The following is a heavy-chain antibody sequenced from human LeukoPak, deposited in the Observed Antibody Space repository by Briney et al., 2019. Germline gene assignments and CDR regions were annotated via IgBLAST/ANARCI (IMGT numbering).Heavy chain of an antibody. Sequence: GGSLRLSCAGSGFTFSNYAMTWVRQAPGKGLEWVSSVSGSGRNTFYPDSVEGRFTISRDNSKNTVYLQMNTLRVEDTAVYYCGRAMHVWGQGTTVTISS. V-gene: IGHV3-23*01. CDR1: GFTFSNYA. CDR3: GRAMHV. CDR2: VSGSGRNT. J-gene: IGHJ6*02.